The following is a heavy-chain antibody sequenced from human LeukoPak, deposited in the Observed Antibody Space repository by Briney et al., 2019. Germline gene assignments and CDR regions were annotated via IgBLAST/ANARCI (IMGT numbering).Heavy chain of an antibody. CDR3: AREIVVAVAGISPYFDY. J-gene: IGHJ4*02. Sequence: GGSLRLSCAASGFTFSSYGMHWVRQAPGKGLEWVSYISSSSSTIYYADSVKGRFTISRDNAMNSLYLQMNSLRDEDTAVYYCAREIVVAVAGISPYFDYWGQGTLVTVSS. CDR2: ISSSSSTI. D-gene: IGHD6-19*01. CDR1: GFTFSSYG. V-gene: IGHV3-48*02.